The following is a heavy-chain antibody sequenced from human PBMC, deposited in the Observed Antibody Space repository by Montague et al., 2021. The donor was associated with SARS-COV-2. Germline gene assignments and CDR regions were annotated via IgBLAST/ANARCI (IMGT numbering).Heavy chain of an antibody. D-gene: IGHD2-15*01. Sequence: SETLSLTCAVSVDSISTSTFYYWGWLRQPPGKGLEWIGSIYNSGRTFYIQSLKSRVTMSVDASKNQFSVRLTSVTAADSAVYYCARQGEVEPGSAIAATFDPWGQGILVTVSS. CDR2: IYNSGRT. V-gene: IGHV4-39*01. CDR3: ARQGEVEPGSAIAATFDP. CDR1: VDSISTSTFYY. J-gene: IGHJ5*02.